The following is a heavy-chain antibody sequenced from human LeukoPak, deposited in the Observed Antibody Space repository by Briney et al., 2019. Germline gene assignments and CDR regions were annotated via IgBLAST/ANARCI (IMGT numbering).Heavy chain of an antibody. CDR1: GGSISSYY. CDR3: AREAIGSSPRRFMDV. Sequence: SETLSLTCTVSGGSISSYYWSWIRHPPRKGLEWIGYIYYSGSTNYNPSIKSRVTISVDTSKNQFSLKLSSVTAADTAVYYCAREAIGSSPRRFMDVWGKGTMVTVSS. CDR2: IYYSGST. V-gene: IGHV4-59*01. J-gene: IGHJ6*03. D-gene: IGHD3-10*01.